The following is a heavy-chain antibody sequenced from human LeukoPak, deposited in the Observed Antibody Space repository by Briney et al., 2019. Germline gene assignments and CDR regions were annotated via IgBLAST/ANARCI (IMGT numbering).Heavy chain of an antibody. J-gene: IGHJ4*02. CDR2: IHYSGTT. V-gene: IGHV4-39*01. CDR1: GGSITSSGYY. Sequence: PSETLSLTCTISGGSITSSGYYWGWIRQPPGKGLEWIGSIHYSGTTYYNPSLQGRVTISIDTSRTQFSLRLRSVTAADTAIYYCARPDINWGQGTLVTVSS. D-gene: IGHD2-8*01. CDR3: ARPDIN.